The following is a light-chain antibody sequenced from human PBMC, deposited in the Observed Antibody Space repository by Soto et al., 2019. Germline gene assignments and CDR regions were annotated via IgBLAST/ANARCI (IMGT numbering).Light chain of an antibody. V-gene: IGKV3-15*01. CDR3: HQHNNWAPT. CDR2: GAS. Sequence: EMVMTEASAILTVSRGERANISCRASQSVSSNLAWYQQKPSQAPRLLIYGASTRATGIPARFSGSGSGTEFTLAVCSLQSKHFAVYKCHQHNNWAPTSGHGTRLEIK. J-gene: IGKJ5*01. CDR1: QSVSSN.